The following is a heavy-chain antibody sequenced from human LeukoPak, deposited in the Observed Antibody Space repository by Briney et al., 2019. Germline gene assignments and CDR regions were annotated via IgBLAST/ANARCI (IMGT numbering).Heavy chain of an antibody. Sequence: GGSLRLSCAASGFTFSNYAMHWVRQAPGKGLEWVAVISYDGNNKYYADSVKGRFTISRDNSENTLYLQMNSLRDEDTAVYNCARAPGIDFWSGPPSYWGQGTLVTVSS. CDR2: ISYDGNNK. V-gene: IGHV3-30-3*01. J-gene: IGHJ4*02. CDR1: GFTFSNYA. CDR3: ARAPGIDFWSGPPSY. D-gene: IGHD3-3*01.